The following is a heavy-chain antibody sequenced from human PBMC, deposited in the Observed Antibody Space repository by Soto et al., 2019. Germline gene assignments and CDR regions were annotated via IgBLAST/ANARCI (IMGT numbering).Heavy chain of an antibody. CDR2: IYYSGST. V-gene: IGHV4-39*01. CDR1: GGSISSSSYY. J-gene: IGHJ4*02. Sequence: QLQLQESGPGLVKPSETLSLTCTVSGGSISSSSYYWGWIRQPPGKGLEWIGTIYYSGSTYYNPSLKSRVIISGDTSKNQFSLKLSSVTAADTAVYYCARHVADYYVSGSYYNGFDYWGQGNLVTVSS. CDR3: ARHVADYYVSGSYYNGFDY. D-gene: IGHD3-10*01.